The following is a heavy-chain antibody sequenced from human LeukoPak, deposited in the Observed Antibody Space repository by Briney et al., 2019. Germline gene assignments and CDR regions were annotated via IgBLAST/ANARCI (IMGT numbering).Heavy chain of an antibody. V-gene: IGHV3-23*01. CDR2: ISGSGGST. Sequence: HSGGSLRLSCAASGFTFSSYAMSWVRQAPGKGLEWVSAISGSGGSTYYADSVKGRFTISRGNSKNTLYLQMNSLRAEDTAVYYCAKEMGDYYGSGSYYRIPYYYYYGMDVWGQGTTVTVSS. CDR1: GFTFSSYA. CDR3: AKEMGDYYGSGSYYRIPYYYYYGMDV. J-gene: IGHJ6*02. D-gene: IGHD3-10*01.